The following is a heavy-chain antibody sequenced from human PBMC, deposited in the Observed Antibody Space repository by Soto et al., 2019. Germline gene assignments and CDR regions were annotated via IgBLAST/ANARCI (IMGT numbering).Heavy chain of an antibody. D-gene: IGHD5-12*01. Sequence: PGGSLRLSCAASGFTFINYNMNWVRQAPGKGLEWVSCISTSSSYIYYADSVKGRFTISRDNTKNSLYLQMNSLRAEDTAVYYCARGYQDQWPRGMDVWGQVTTVTVAS. V-gene: IGHV3-21*01. CDR1: GFTFINYN. CDR3: ARGYQDQWPRGMDV. J-gene: IGHJ6*02. CDR2: ISTSSSYI.